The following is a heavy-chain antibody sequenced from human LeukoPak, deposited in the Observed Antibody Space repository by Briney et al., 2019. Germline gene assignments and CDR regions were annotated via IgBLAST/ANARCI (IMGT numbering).Heavy chain of an antibody. CDR1: GGSISTYY. J-gene: IGHJ4*02. V-gene: IGHV4-59*01. CDR3: AGTYYFDTGGCYHYSL. D-gene: IGHD3-22*01. Sequence: SETLSLTCTLSGGSISTYYWSWVRQPPGKGLEWIGYIYYSGSTNYNPSLKSRVTISVDTSKNQFSLKLSSVTAADTAVYYCAGTYYFDTGGCYHYSLWGQGTLVTVSS. CDR2: IYYSGST.